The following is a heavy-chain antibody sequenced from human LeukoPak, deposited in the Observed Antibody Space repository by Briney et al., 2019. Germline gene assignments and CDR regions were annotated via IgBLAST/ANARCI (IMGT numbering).Heavy chain of an antibody. V-gene: IGHV3-33*01. J-gene: IGHJ1*01. CDR3: ARGSTNYYDSRTN. CDR1: GFTFITYG. D-gene: IGHD3-22*01. Sequence: GGSLRLSCAASGFTFITYGMHWVRQAPGKGLAWVALIWYDGSYKYYADSVKGRFTISRDNSKNTLYLQMNSLRAEDTAVYYCARGSTNYYDSRTNWGQGTLVTVSS. CDR2: IWYDGSYK.